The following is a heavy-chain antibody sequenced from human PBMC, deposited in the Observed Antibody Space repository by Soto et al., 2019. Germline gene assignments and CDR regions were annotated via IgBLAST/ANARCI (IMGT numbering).Heavy chain of an antibody. V-gene: IGHV3-30*18. J-gene: IGHJ6*02. CDR1: GFTFSSYG. D-gene: IGHD2-21*02. CDR3: AKDRWRLAYYYYGMDV. CDR2: ISYDGSNK. Sequence: QVQLVESGGGVVQPGRSLRLSCAASGFTFSSYGMHWVRQAPGKGLERVAVISYDGSNKYYADSVKGRFTISRDNSKNTLYLQMNSLRAEDTAVYYCAKDRWRLAYYYYGMDVWGQGTTVTVSS.